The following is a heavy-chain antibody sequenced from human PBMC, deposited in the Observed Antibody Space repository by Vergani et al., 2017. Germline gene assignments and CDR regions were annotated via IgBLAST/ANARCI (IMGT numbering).Heavy chain of an antibody. Sequence: QVQLVESGGGVVQPGRSLRLSCAASGFTFSSYGMDWVRQAPGKGLEWVAVIWYDGSNKYYADSVKGRFTISRDNSKNTLYLQMNSLRAEDTAVYYCARGSFGSGRWYFDYWGQGTLVTVSS. CDR1: GFTFSSYG. J-gene: IGHJ4*02. D-gene: IGHD3-10*01. V-gene: IGHV3-33*01. CDR2: IWYDGSNK. CDR3: ARGSFGSGRWYFDY.